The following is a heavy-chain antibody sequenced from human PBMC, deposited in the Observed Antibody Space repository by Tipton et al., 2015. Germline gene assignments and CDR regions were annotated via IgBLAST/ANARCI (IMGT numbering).Heavy chain of an antibody. CDR3: AGDLSGESGYAGY. CDR2: INPSGTST. CDR1: GGSISSSSYY. J-gene: IGHJ4*02. V-gene: IGHV3-21*04. Sequence: LSLTCTVSGGSISSSSYYWAWVRQAPGKDPEWISSINPSGTSTFHADSVRGRFSISRDNAKNSLHLQMDRLRAEDTAMYYCAGDLSGESGYAGYWGQGTLVTVSS. D-gene: IGHD5-12*01.